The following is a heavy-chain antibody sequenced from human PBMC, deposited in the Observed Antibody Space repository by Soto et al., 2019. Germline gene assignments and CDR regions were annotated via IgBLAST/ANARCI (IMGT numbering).Heavy chain of an antibody. J-gene: IGHJ4*02. V-gene: IGHV1-18*01. CDR2: VSAYNGNT. CDR3: ARDSGVDYDVLTGYYPFDS. CDR1: GYTFSSYG. Sequence: QVQLVQSGAEVKKPGASVKVSCKASGYTFSSYGISWVRQAPGQGLEWVGWVSAYNGNTNYAQKLQGRVTMTTDTSTTTAHMELRSLRSDDTAVYYCARDSGVDYDVLTGYYPFDSWGQGTLVTVSS. D-gene: IGHD3-9*01.